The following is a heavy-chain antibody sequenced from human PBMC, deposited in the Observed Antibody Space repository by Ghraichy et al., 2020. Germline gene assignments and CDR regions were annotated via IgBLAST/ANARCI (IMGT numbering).Heavy chain of an antibody. V-gene: IGHV3-23*01. CDR1: GFTFSDYA. D-gene: IGHD3-3*01. CDR3: AQSIVRFCGSGNCDDAFDI. CDR2: MSGGGGTT. Sequence: LSLTCRASGFTFSDYAMSWVRQAPGKGLEWVAAMSGGGGTTDYADSVKGRFTISRDNSKNTLYLQMNSLRAEDTAVYYCAQSIVRFCGSGNCDDAFDIWGQGTMVTVSS. J-gene: IGHJ3*02.